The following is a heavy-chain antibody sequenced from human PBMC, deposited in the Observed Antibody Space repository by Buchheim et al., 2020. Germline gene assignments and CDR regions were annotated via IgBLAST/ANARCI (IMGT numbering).Heavy chain of an antibody. CDR2: ISTSSYTI. J-gene: IGHJ6*02. V-gene: IGHV3-48*01. Sequence: EVQLVESGGGLVQPGGSLRLSCAAFGFTFSTYSMNWVRQAPGKGLEWVSYISTSSYTIFYADSVKGRFTISRDNAKDSLYLQMNSLRAEDTAVYYCARMKTVNGMDVWGQGTT. D-gene: IGHD4-17*01. CDR1: GFTFSTYS. CDR3: ARMKTVNGMDV.